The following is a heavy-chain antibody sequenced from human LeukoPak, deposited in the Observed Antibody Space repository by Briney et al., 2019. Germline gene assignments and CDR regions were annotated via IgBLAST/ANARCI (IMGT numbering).Heavy chain of an antibody. CDR1: GFTFSSYA. V-gene: IGHV3-23*01. CDR3: ARGGSYLSAFDI. CDR2: VSGGGGST. D-gene: IGHD1-26*01. Sequence: PGGSLRLSCAASGFTFSSYAMSWVRQAPGQGLEWVSSVSGGGGSTYYADSVKGRFTISRDNSKNTLYLQMNSLRGEDTAVYYCARGGSYLSAFDIWGQGTMVTVSS. J-gene: IGHJ3*02.